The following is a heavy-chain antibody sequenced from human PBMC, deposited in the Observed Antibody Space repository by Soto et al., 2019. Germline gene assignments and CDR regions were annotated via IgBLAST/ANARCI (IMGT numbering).Heavy chain of an antibody. CDR2: IWYDGSNK. D-gene: IGHD2-15*01. J-gene: IGHJ3*02. V-gene: IGHV3-33*01. Sequence: GSLRLSCAASGFTFSSYGMHWVRQAPGKGLEWVAVIWYDGSNKYYADSVKGRFTISRDNSKNTLYLQMNSLRAEDTAVYYCARPRTVVADAFDIWGQGTMVTVSS. CDR1: GFTFSSYG. CDR3: ARPRTVVADAFDI.